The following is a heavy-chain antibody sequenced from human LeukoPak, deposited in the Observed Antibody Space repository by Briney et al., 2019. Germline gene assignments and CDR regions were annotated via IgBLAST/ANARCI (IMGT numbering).Heavy chain of an antibody. CDR1: GFTFSSSE. CDR2: ISSGGTI. D-gene: IGHD2/OR15-2a*01. CDR3: VTVRRQYYNHIDY. V-gene: IGHV3-48*03. Sequence: GGSLRLSCAATGFTFSSSEMNWVRRAPGKGLDWISYISSGGTIYYADSVKGRFTISRDNAKSSLYLQMNSLRAEDTATYHCVTVRRQYYNHIDYWGQGILVTVSS. J-gene: IGHJ4*02.